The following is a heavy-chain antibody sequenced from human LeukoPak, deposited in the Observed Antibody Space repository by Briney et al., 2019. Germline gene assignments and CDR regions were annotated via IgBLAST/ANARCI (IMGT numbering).Heavy chain of an antibody. J-gene: IGHJ4*02. CDR1: GYTFTSYY. Sequence: ASVKVSCKASGYTFTSYYVHWVRQAPGQGFEWMGVINPSAGTTIYAQMFRDRGTMTRDTSTSTVYMELSSLRSEDTAVYCCAILRSDAASWGQGTLVTVSS. D-gene: IGHD6-25*01. CDR2: INPSAGTT. CDR3: AILRSDAAS. V-gene: IGHV1-46*01.